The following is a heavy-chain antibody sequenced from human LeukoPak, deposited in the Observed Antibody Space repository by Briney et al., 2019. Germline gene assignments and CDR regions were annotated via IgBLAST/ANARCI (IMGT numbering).Heavy chain of an antibody. CDR3: ARPVVTRVLDAFDI. V-gene: IGHV4-34*01. Sequence: SETLSLTCAVYGESFNGYYWSWIRQPPGKGLTWIGEINHSGIINYNPSLKSRVTISLDTSKSQFSLKLSSVTAADTAVYYCARPVVTRVLDAFDIWGQGTMVTVSS. CDR2: INHSGII. D-gene: IGHD4-23*01. CDR1: GESFNGYY. J-gene: IGHJ3*02.